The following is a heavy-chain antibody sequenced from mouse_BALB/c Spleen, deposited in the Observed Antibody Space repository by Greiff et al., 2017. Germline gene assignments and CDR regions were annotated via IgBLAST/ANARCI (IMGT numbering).Heavy chain of an antibody. Sequence: VQLQQSGAELVKPGASVKMSCKASGYTFTTYPIEWMKQNHGKSLEWIGNFHPYNDDTKYNEKFKGKAKLTVEKSSSTAYLELSRLTSDDSAVYYCARGEDYDGALYVWGAGTTVTVSS. V-gene: IGHV1-47*01. J-gene: IGHJ1*01. CDR3: ARGEDYDGALYV. CDR2: FHPYNDDT. D-gene: IGHD2-4*01. CDR1: GYTFTTYP.